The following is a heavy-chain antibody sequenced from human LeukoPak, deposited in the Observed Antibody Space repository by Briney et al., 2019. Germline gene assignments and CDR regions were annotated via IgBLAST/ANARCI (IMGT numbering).Heavy chain of an antibody. CDR3: ARNLRLNYDSWSGYYMFYYYYGMDV. CDR1: GYTFTSYA. Sequence: ASVKVSCKASGYTFTSYAMHWVRQAPGQRLEWMGWINAGNGNTKYSQKFQGRVTITRDTSASTAYMELSSLRSEDTAVYYCARNLRLNYDSWSGYYMFYYYYGMDVWGQGTTVTVSS. CDR2: INAGNGNT. J-gene: IGHJ6*02. V-gene: IGHV1-3*01. D-gene: IGHD3-3*01.